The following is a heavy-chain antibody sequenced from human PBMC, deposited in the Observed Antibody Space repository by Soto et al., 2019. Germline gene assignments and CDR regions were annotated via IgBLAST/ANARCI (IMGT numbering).Heavy chain of an antibody. CDR2: IDPSDSYT. V-gene: IGHV5-10-1*01. J-gene: IGHJ4*02. CDR1: GDSFTDLG. CDR3: ARPAHGSGSYIEY. D-gene: IGHD3-10*01. Sequence: KIRRKGAGDSFTDLGSRWVRQMPGKGLEWMGRIDPSDSYTNYSPSFQGHVTISADKSISTAYLQWSSLKASDTAMYYCARPAHGSGSYIEYWGQGTLVTVAS.